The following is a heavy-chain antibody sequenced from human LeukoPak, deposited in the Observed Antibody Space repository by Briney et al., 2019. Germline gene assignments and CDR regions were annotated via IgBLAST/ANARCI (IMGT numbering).Heavy chain of an antibody. CDR1: GGSFSGYY. J-gene: IGHJ5*02. D-gene: IGHD4-17*01. CDR2: INHSGST. Sequence: PSETLSLTCAVYGGSFSGYYWSWIRQPPGKGLEWIGEINHSGSTNYNPSLKSRVTISVDTSKNQFSLKLTSVTAADTAVYYCARASDYGDYVGWFDPLGPGNPGHRLL. CDR3: ARASDYGDYVGWFDP. V-gene: IGHV4-34*01.